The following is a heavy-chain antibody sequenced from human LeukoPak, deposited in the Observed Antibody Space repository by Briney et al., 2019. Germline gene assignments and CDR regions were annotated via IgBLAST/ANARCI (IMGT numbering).Heavy chain of an antibody. CDR3: ARGSVDGDYLFS. V-gene: IGHV3-21*04. CDR1: GFTFSSYS. D-gene: IGHD4-17*01. Sequence: GGSLRLSCAASGFTFSSYSMNWVRQAPGKGLEWVSSISSSSYIYYADSVKGRFTISRDNAKNSLYLQMNSLRAEDTAVYYCARGSVDGDYLFSWGQGTLVTVSS. J-gene: IGHJ5*02. CDR2: ISSSSYI.